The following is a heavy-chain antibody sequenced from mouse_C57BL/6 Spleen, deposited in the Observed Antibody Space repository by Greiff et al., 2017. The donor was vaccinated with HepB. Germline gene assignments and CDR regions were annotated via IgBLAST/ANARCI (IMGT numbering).Heavy chain of an antibody. CDR2: ISGGGGNT. CDR3: ARQGTYYDYDRGFAY. J-gene: IGHJ3*01. Sequence: EVKLVESGGGLVKPGGSLKLSCAASGFTFSSYTMSWVRQTPEKRLEWVATISGGGGNTYYPDSVKGRFTISRDNAKNTLYLQMSSLRSEDTALYCCARQGTYYDYDRGFAYWGQGTLVTVSA. V-gene: IGHV5-9*01. CDR1: GFTFSSYT. D-gene: IGHD2-4*01.